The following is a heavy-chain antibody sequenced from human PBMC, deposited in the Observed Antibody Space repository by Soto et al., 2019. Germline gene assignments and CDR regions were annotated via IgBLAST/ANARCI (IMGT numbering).Heavy chain of an antibody. CDR2: ISAYNGNT. Sequence: QVQLVQSGAEVKKPGASVKVSCKASGYTFTSYGISWVRQAPGQGLEWMGWISAYNGNTNYAQKLQGRVTMTTDTSASTGCMKLRSLRSADTAVYYCARDPPYSSGWYAGFDTWGQGTLVTVSS. J-gene: IGHJ5*02. V-gene: IGHV1-18*01. CDR3: ARDPPYSSGWYAGFDT. CDR1: GYTFTSYG. D-gene: IGHD6-19*01.